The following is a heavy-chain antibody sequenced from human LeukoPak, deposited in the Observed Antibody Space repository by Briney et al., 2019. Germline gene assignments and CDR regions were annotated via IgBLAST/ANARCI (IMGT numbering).Heavy chain of an antibody. CDR3: TKRHDYYETSGYYPDFDF. Sequence: GGSLRLSCAASGFTFSSYWMSWVRQAPGKGLEWVSSINSSGGRTYYADSVKGRFTISRDNSENTLYLQMNSLRAEDTALYYCTKRHDYYETSGYYPDFDFWGQGTLVSVSP. CDR1: GFTFSSYW. CDR2: INSSGGRT. V-gene: IGHV3-23*01. D-gene: IGHD3-22*01. J-gene: IGHJ4*02.